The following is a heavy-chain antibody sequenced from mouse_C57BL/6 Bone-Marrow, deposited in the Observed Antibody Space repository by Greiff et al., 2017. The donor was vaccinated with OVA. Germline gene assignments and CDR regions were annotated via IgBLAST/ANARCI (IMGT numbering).Heavy chain of an antibody. CDR2: IYPRSGNT. V-gene: IGHV1-81*01. CDR1: GYTFTSYG. Sequence: VNVVESGAELARPGASVKLSCKASGYTFTSYGISWVKQRTGQGLEWIGEIYPRSGNTYYNEKFKGKATLTADKSSSTAYMELRSLTSEDSAVYFCADGYYGRSFWGQGTLVTVSA. J-gene: IGHJ3*01. D-gene: IGHD1-1*01. CDR3: ADGYYGRSF.